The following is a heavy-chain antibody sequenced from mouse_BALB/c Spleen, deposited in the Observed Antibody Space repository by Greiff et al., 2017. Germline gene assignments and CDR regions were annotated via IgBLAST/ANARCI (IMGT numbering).Heavy chain of an antibody. CDR1: GFSLTSYG. J-gene: IGHJ4*01. CDR2: IWAGGST. V-gene: IGHV2-9*02. Sequence: VQLVESGPGLVAPSQSLSITCTVSGFSLTSYGVHWVRQPPGKGLEWLGVIWAGGSTNYNSALMSRLSISKDNSKSQVFLKMNSLQTDDTAMYYCARGGLYYAMDYWGQGTSVTVSS. CDR3: ARGGLYYAMDY.